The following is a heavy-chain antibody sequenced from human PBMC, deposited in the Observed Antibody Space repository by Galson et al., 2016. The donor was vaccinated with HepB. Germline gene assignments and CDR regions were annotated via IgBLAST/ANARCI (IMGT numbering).Heavy chain of an antibody. CDR3: TRDQGGYRFYGMDI. CDR2: IKSKGHGETT. Sequence: SLRLSCATTELDFTDAWVSWVRQAPGKGLEWVGRIKSKGHGETTDYAAPVKDRFTISRDDSTNTLYLQMNSLKTEDTAVYYCTRDQGGYRFYGMDIWGQGTTVTVSS. V-gene: IGHV3-15*01. J-gene: IGHJ6*02. CDR1: ELDFTDAW. D-gene: IGHD5-18*01.